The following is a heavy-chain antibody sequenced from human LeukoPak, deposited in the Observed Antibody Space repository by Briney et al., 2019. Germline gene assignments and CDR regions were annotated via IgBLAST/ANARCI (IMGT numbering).Heavy chain of an antibody. V-gene: IGHV3-74*01. D-gene: IGHD3-3*01. Sequence: PGGSLRLSCAASGFTFSNYWMHWVRQAPGKGLVWVSLINSDGSSTIYADSVKGRFTISRGNAKNTLYLQMNSLRAEDTAVYYCARGLTILGVVNDAFDFWGQGTMVTVSS. CDR3: ARGLTILGVVNDAFDF. CDR1: GFTFSNYW. J-gene: IGHJ3*01. CDR2: INSDGSST.